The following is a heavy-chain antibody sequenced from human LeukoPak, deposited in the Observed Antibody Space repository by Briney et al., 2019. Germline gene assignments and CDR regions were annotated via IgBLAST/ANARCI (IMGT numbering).Heavy chain of an antibody. V-gene: IGHV4-39*07. D-gene: IGHD3-22*01. CDR2: IYYSGST. J-gene: IGHJ4*02. CDR3: AREGHYYDSSGLDY. CDR1: GGSISSSSYY. Sequence: PSETLSLTCTVSGGSISSSSYYWGWIRQPPGKGLEWIGSIYYSGSTYYNPSLKSRVTISVDTSKNQLSLKLSSVTAADTAVYYCAREGHYYDSSGLDYWGQGTLVTVSS.